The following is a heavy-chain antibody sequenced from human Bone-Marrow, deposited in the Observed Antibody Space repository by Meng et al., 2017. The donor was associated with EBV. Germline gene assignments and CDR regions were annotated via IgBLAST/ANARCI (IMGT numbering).Heavy chain of an antibody. V-gene: IGHV4-34*01. CDR2: IKHAGSP. CDR3: ARGRVDTISPFPLDY. D-gene: IGHD5-18*01. J-gene: IGHJ4*02. CDR1: CRSFNNYY. Sequence: QVQLHTWCAVLLSPSAHLPVASAVLCRSFNNYYCTWGRQTPGKGVECIGEIKHAGSPNYNPSLKSRVTMSVDTSNKQFSLKLNSVTVADTAIYYCARGRVDTISPFPLDYWGQGTLVTVSS.